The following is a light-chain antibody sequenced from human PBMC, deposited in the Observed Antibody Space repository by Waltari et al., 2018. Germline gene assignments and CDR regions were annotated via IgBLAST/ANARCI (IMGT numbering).Light chain of an antibody. CDR1: ERISRW. CDR2: QAP. CDR3: QQYNTYPWT. Sequence: DIQMTQSPSTLSASVGDRVTITCRASERISRWLAWYQQKPGMAPKLLIYQAPSLEDGVPSRFSGSGFETEFSLSISSLQPEDFTTYYCQQYNTYPWTFGQGTKVEIK. J-gene: IGKJ1*01. V-gene: IGKV1-5*03.